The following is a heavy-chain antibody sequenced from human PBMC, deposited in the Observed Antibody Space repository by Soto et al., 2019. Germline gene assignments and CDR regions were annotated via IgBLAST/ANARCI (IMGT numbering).Heavy chain of an antibody. D-gene: IGHD2-2*01. J-gene: IGHJ6*02. V-gene: IGHV3-23*01. CDR3: AKDTGQVVPGPYYYGMDV. CDR1: GFTFSSYA. Sequence: PGGSLRLSCAASGFTFSSYAMSWVRQAPGKGLEWVSAISGSGGSTYYADSVKGRFTISGDNSKNTLYLQMNSLRAEDTAVYYCAKDTGQVVPGPYYYGMDVWGQGTTVTVSS. CDR2: ISGSGGST.